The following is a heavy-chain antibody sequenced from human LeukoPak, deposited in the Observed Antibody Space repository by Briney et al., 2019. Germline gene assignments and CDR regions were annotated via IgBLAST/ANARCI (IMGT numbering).Heavy chain of an antibody. CDR2: ISWNGGSI. Sequence: GGSLRLSCAASGFTFSSFGMTWVRQAPGKGLEWVSGISWNGGSIGYAESVKGRFTISRDNAKNSLYLQMNSLRAEDTAVYYCARRGSGSYSYYYYYYMDVWGKGTTVTVSS. CDR3: ARRGSGSYSYYYYYYMDV. J-gene: IGHJ6*03. CDR1: GFTFSSFG. D-gene: IGHD3-10*01. V-gene: IGHV3-20*04.